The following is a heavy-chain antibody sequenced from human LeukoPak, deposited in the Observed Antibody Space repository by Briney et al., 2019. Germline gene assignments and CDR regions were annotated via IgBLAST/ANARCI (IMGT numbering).Heavy chain of an antibody. V-gene: IGHV4-34*01. Sequence: SETLSLTCAVYGGSFSGYYWSWIRQPPGKGLEWIGEINHSGSTNYNPSLKSRVTISVDTSKNQFSLKLSSVTAADTAVYYCARVTPDWNYQFDYWGQGTLVTVSS. D-gene: IGHD1-7*01. J-gene: IGHJ4*02. CDR2: INHSGST. CDR1: GGSFSGYY. CDR3: ARVTPDWNYQFDY.